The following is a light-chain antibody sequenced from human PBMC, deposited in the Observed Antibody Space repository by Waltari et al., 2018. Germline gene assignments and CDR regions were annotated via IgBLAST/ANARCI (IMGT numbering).Light chain of an antibody. CDR1: SSDVGSNTL. J-gene: IGLJ2*01. V-gene: IGLV2-23*03. CDR2: EGS. Sequence: QSALTQPASVSGSPGQSITISCTGPSSDVGSNTLCSWYQQHPGQAPKVVIYEGSERPSGISNRFSGSKSGITASLTISGLQPEDEADYYCCSYAGSGTFVVFGGGTKLTVL. CDR3: CSYAGSGTFVV.